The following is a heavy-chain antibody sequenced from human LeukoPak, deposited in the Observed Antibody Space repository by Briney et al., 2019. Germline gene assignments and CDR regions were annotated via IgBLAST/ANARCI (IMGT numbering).Heavy chain of an antibody. Sequence: ASVKVSCKASGYTFTIYAMHWVRQAPGQRLEWMGWINAGNGNTKYSQKFQGRVTITRDTSASTAYMELSSLRSEDTAVYYCARADISGSYPVDYWGQGTLVTVSS. V-gene: IGHV1-3*01. CDR1: GYTFTIYA. D-gene: IGHD1-26*01. CDR2: INAGNGNT. CDR3: ARADISGSYPVDY. J-gene: IGHJ4*02.